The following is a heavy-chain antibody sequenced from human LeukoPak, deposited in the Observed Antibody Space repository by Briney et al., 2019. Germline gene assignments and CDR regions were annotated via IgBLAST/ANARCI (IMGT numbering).Heavy chain of an antibody. D-gene: IGHD1-26*01. V-gene: IGHV3-74*01. Sequence: PGGSLRLSCVASGFTFSSYWMHWVRQAPGKGLVWVSRINTDGSITSYADSVKGRFTISRDNAKNTLYLQMNSLRAGDTAVYYCVRIWEGAYWGQGTLVTVSS. J-gene: IGHJ4*02. CDR2: INTDGSIT. CDR3: VRIWEGAY. CDR1: GFTFSSYW.